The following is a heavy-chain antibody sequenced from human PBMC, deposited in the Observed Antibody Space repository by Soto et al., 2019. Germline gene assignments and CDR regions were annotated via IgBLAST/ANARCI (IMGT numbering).Heavy chain of an antibody. CDR1: GGTFSSYA. CDR3: ARAYGGNNPQYLYFDY. J-gene: IGHJ4*02. Sequence: AASVKVSCKASGGTFSSYAISWVRQAPGQGLEWMGGIIPIFGTANYAQKFQGRVTITADESTSTAYMELSSLRSEDTAVYYCARAYGGNNPQYLYFDYWGQGTLVTVSS. D-gene: IGHD2-15*01. V-gene: IGHV1-69*13. CDR2: IIPIFGTA.